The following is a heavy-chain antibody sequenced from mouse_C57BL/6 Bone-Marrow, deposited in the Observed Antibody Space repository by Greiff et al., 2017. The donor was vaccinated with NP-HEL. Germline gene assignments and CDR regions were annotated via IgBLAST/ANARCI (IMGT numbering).Heavy chain of an antibody. Sequence: LVESGAELARPGASVKLSCEASGYTFTSYGISWVKQRTGQGLEWIGEIYPRSGNTYYNEKFKGKATLTADKSSSTAYMELRSLTSEDSAVYFCARRYYGLDYWGQGTTLTVSS. V-gene: IGHV1-81*01. CDR1: GYTFTSYG. CDR3: ARRYYGLDY. J-gene: IGHJ2*01. D-gene: IGHD1-1*01. CDR2: IYPRSGNT.